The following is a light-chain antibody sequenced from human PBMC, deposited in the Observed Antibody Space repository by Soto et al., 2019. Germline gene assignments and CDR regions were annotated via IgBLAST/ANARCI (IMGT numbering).Light chain of an antibody. V-gene: IGKV3-15*01. CDR3: HQYNDWPPYT. CDR2: GTS. J-gene: IGKJ2*01. CDR1: QSVNSN. Sequence: EIVMTQSPATLSVSPWERSTLSFRASQSVNSNLAWYQQKPGQAPRLLIYGTSTRATGIPARFSGSGSGTEFTLTISSLQSEDFAIYYCHQYNDWPPYTFGQGTKVDIK.